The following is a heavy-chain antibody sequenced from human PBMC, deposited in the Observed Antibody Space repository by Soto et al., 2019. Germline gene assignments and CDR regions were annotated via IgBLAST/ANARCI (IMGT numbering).Heavy chain of an antibody. D-gene: IGHD3-16*01. CDR1: GGSFSSSSYY. J-gene: IGHJ4*02. V-gene: IGHV4-39*01. CDR2: IYYNGNT. CDR3: ARQTGVFGHYFDY. Sequence: QLRLQEAGPGLVKPSETLSLTCTVSGGSFSSSSYYWGWIRQPPGKGPEWIGAIYYNGNTYYNPSLKSRVTMSVDTSKNQFSLKLSSATAADTAMYYCARQTGVFGHYFDYWGQGTLVTVSS.